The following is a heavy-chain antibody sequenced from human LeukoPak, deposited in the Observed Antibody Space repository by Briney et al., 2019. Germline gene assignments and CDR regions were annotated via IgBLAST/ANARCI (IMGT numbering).Heavy chain of an antibody. D-gene: IGHD3-3*01. V-gene: IGHV1-69*02. CDR3: ASTYYDFWSGSRTYYYYYYYMDV. Sequence: SVKVSCKASGGTFSSYTISWVRQAPGQGLEWMGRIIPILGIANYAQKFQGRVTITADKSTSTAYMELRSLRSEDTAVYYCASTYYDFWSGSRTYYYYYYYMDVWGKGTTVTVSS. J-gene: IGHJ6*03. CDR1: GGTFSSYT. CDR2: IIPILGIA.